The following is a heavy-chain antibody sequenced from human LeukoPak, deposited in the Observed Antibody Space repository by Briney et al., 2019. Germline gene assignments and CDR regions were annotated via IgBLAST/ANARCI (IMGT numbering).Heavy chain of an antibody. D-gene: IGHD4-23*01. Sequence: ASVKVSYKASGYTFTGYYMHWVRQAPGQGLEWMGWINPKNGGTNYAQKFQGRVTMTRDTSINTAFMELSRLNSDDTAVYFCARDGYGGNSFDYWGQGTLVTVSS. V-gene: IGHV1-2*02. CDR2: INPKNGGT. CDR3: ARDGYGGNSFDY. CDR1: GYTFTGYY. J-gene: IGHJ4*02.